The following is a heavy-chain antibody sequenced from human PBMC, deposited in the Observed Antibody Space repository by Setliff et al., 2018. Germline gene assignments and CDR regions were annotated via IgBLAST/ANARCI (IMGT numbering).Heavy chain of an antibody. D-gene: IGHD3-10*01. CDR3: AKVKKPLIRGSGFDY. J-gene: IGHJ4*02. Sequence: PGGSLRLSCAASGFTFSSYGMHWVRQAPGKGLEWVAFIRYDGSKEYCADSVKGRFTISRDNSKNTLYLQMNSLRAEDTAVYYCAKVKKPLIRGSGFDYWGRGTLVTVSS. CDR1: GFTFSSYG. CDR2: IRYDGSKE. V-gene: IGHV3-30*02.